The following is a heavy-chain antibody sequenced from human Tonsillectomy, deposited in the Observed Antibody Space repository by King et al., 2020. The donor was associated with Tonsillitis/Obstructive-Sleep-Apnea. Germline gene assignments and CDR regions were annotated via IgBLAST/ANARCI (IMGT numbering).Heavy chain of an antibody. CDR2: IIPILGIA. V-gene: IGHV1-69*10. Sequence: QLVQSGAEVKKPGSSVKVSCKASGGTFSSYAISWVRQAPGQGLEWMGGIIPILGIANYAQKFQGRVTITADKSTSTAYIELSSLRSEDTAVYYCASLYPLFYYYGMDVWGQGTTVTVSS. CDR1: GGTFSSYA. J-gene: IGHJ6*02. D-gene: IGHD2-2*01. CDR3: ASLYPLFYYYGMDV.